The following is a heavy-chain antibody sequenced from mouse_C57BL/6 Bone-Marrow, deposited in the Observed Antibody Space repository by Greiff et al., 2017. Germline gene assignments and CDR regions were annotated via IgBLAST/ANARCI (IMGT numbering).Heavy chain of an antibody. V-gene: IGHV1-59*01. CDR3: ARDYYGSSYVYWYFDV. CDR2: IDPSDSYT. Sequence: QVQLKQPGAELVRPGTSVKLSCKASGYTFTSYWMHWVKQRPGQGLEWIGVIDPSDSYTNYNQKFKGKATLTVDTSSSTAYMQLSSLTSEDSAVYYCARDYYGSSYVYWYFDVWGTGTTVTVSS. J-gene: IGHJ1*03. CDR1: GYTFTSYW. D-gene: IGHD1-1*01.